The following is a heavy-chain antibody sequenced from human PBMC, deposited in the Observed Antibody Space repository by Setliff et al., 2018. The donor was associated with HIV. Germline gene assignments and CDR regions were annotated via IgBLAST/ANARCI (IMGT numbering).Heavy chain of an antibody. Sequence: SETLSLTCTVSGGSITGYYWSWIRQPPGKGLEWIGWIYYSGTTKYNPSLKSRVTISVDTSKNQFSLKLSSVTAADTAVYYCASEAWTSYRSSSGYYYYYMDVWGKGTTVTVSS. V-gene: IGHV4-59*01. CDR1: GGSITGYY. CDR3: ASEAWTSYRSSSGYYYYYMDV. D-gene: IGHD6-6*01. CDR2: IYYSGTT. J-gene: IGHJ6*03.